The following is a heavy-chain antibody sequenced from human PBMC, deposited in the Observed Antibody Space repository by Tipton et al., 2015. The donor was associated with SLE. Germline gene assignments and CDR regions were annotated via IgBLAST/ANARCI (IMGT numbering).Heavy chain of an antibody. D-gene: IGHD2-15*01. CDR3: ARVGYCSGGSCLYWYFDL. CDR1: GFTVSSNY. J-gene: IGHJ2*01. Sequence: SLRLSCAASGFTVSSNYLSWVRQAPGEGLEWVSVIYIGGSTYYADSVKGRFTISRDNSKNTLYLQMNSLRAEDTAVYYCARVGYCSGGSCLYWYFDLWGRGTLVTVSS. CDR2: IYIGGST. V-gene: IGHV3-53*05.